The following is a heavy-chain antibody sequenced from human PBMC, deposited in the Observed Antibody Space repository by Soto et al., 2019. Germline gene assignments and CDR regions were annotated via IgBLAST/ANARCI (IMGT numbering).Heavy chain of an antibody. CDR2: LWYDGSNK. V-gene: IGHV3-33*01. D-gene: IGHD3-3*01. Sequence: GGSLRLSCAASGFSFSSDGMPLVRQAPGKGLGCVSVLWYDGSNKYYADSVKGRVTISRXNSKNRLYRQMNSLRAEDTAVYYCARDLIFGVVAPLSLRDNYHYYRLAFSGQRTTVTGSS. J-gene: IGHJ6*02. CDR1: GFSFSSDG. CDR3: ARDLIFGVVAPLSLRDNYHYYRLAF.